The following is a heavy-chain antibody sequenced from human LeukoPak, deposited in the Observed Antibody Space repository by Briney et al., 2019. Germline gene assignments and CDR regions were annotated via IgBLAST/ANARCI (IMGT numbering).Heavy chain of an antibody. J-gene: IGHJ6*03. D-gene: IGHD4-17*01. CDR3: AKDYGDYPYYMDV. CDR1: GFTFDDYA. V-gene: IGHV3-9*03. Sequence: GGSLRLSCAASGFTFDDYAMHWVRQAPGKGLEWVSGISWNSGSIGYADSVKGRLTISRDNAKNSLYLQMNSLRAEDMALYYCAKDYGDYPYYMDVWGKGTTVTVSS. CDR2: ISWNSGSI.